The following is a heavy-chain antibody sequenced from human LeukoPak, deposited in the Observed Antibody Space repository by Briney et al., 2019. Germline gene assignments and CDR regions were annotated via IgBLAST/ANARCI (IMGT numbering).Heavy chain of an antibody. D-gene: IGHD7-27*01. J-gene: IGHJ4*02. CDR1: GYSFTDHY. Sequence: ASVKVSCKASGYSFTDHYLHWLRQAPGQGLEWMGWIHPNSGDTNYAQRFQGRVSLTRDTSISTAYMELSSLRSDDTAVYYCARDHNWGPDYWGQGTLVSVPS. CDR3: ARDHNWGPDY. V-gene: IGHV1-2*02. CDR2: IHPNSGDT.